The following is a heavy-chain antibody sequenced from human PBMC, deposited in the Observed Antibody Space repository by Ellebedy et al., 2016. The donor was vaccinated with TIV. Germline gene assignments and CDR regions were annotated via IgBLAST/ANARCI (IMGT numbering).Heavy chain of an antibody. D-gene: IGHD3-9*01. Sequence: GESLKISCVASGLTFSIYAMNWVRQAPGKGLEWVSYLTSSGSTIYYADSVKGRFTVARDNAKNSLYMQMNSLRGDDTAVYYCGRAREPGYFAYYYYGMDVWGQGTTVTVSS. J-gene: IGHJ6*02. CDR1: GLTFSIYA. CDR3: GRAREPGYFAYYYYGMDV. V-gene: IGHV3-48*04. CDR2: LTSSGSTI.